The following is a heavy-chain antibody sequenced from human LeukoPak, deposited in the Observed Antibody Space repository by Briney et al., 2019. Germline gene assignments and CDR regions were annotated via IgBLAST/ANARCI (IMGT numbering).Heavy chain of an antibody. Sequence: SGGSLRLSCAASGFTFSTYGMSWVRQAPGKGLEWVSGISGGGGSTYYADSAKGRFTISRDNSKNTLYLQMSSLRAEDTAVYYCAKTGVAAPTNVEYFQNWGQGTLVTVSS. CDR1: GFTFSTYG. V-gene: IGHV3-23*01. CDR2: ISGGGGST. CDR3: AKTGVAAPTNVEYFQN. D-gene: IGHD1-26*01. J-gene: IGHJ1*01.